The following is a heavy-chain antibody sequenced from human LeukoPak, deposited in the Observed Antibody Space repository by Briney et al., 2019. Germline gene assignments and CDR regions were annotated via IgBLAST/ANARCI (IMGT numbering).Heavy chain of an antibody. D-gene: IGHD4-23*01. CDR2: ISWNSGSI. CDR1: GFTFDDYA. J-gene: IGHJ6*03. V-gene: IGHV3-9*01. CDR3: AKGGGGKGGGYYYYYYMDV. Sequence: PGGSLRLSCAASGFTFDDYAMHWVRQAPGKGLEWVSGISWNSGSIGYADSVKGRFTISRDNSKNSLYLQMNSLRAEDTALYYCAKGGGGKGGGYYYYYYMDVWGKGTTVTVSS.